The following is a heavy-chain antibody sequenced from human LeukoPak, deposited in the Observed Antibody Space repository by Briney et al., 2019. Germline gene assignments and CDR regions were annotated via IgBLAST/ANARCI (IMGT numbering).Heavy chain of an antibody. V-gene: IGHV3-23*01. J-gene: IGHJ4*02. CDR3: ARGHYGDSPARFDY. D-gene: IGHD4-17*01. CDR2: ISASGGSV. CDR1: GFTFSTYA. Sequence: QPGGSLRLSCAASGFTFSTYAMSWVRQAPEKGLEWVSGISASGGSVSYADSVKGRFTISTDKLRNTLYLHLNSLRAEDTAIYYCARGHYGDSPARFDYWGQGTLVTVSS.